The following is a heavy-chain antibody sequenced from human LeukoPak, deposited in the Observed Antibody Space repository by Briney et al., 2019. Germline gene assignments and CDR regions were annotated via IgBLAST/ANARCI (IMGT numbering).Heavy chain of an antibody. V-gene: IGHV3-15*01. J-gene: IGHJ4*02. CDR2: IKSKTDGGTT. CDR1: GFTFSDAW. Sequence: GGSLRLSCAASGFTFSDAWMRWVRQAPGKGLEWVGRIKSKTDGGTTDYAAPVKGRFTISKDDSKNTQYLQMNSLKSEDTAEYYCTTDSFTFVYWGQGTLVTVSS. CDR3: TTDSFTFVY.